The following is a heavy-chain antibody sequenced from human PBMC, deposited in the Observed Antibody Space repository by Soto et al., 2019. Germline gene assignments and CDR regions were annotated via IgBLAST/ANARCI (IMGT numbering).Heavy chain of an antibody. CDR2: TYYRSKWST. J-gene: IGHJ5*02. CDR1: GDGVSNNSAA. D-gene: IGHD3-16*01. V-gene: IGHV6-1*01. Sequence: SQTLSLTCAIFGDGVSNNSAAWNWIRQSPSRGLEWLGRTYYRSKWSTDYGISVRGRAVINADTSKNQFSLQLSSVTPEDTALYFCARHSAKAYRWFDPWGQGILVTVSS. CDR3: ARHSAKAYRWFDP.